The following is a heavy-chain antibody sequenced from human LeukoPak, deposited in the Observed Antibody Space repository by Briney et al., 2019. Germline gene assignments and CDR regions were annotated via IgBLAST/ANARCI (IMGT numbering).Heavy chain of an antibody. CDR3: ARDEGGYGSGNYRRF. Sequence: ASVKVSCKTSGYTFTSYAKHWVRQAPGQRLEWMGWINAGNGNTKYSQKFQGRVTITRDTSASTAYMELSSLRSEDTAVYYCARDEGGYGSGNYRRFWGQGTPVTVSS. J-gene: IGHJ4*02. CDR2: INAGNGNT. CDR1: GYTFTSYA. V-gene: IGHV1-3*01. D-gene: IGHD3-10*01.